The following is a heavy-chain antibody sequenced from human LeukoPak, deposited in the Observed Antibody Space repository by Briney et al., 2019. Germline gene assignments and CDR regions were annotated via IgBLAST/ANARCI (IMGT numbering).Heavy chain of an antibody. J-gene: IGHJ4*02. V-gene: IGHV4-39*07. Sequence: SETLSLTCTVSGGSISSSSYYWGWIRQPPGKGLEWIANIYYSGSTYSNPSLKSRVTISMDTSNNQFSLKLSSVTAADTAVYYCARGFIAARPYWGQGALVTVSS. CDR3: ARGFIAARPY. CDR2: IYYSGST. D-gene: IGHD6-6*01. CDR1: GGSISSSSYY.